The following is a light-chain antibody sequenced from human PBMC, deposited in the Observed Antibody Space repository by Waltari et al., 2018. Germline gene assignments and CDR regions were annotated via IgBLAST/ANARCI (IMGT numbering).Light chain of an antibody. J-gene: IGKJ2*03. CDR3: QQYGSSPYS. Sequence: EVVLTQSPGTLSLSPGERATLSCRARQGVSGNYLGWYQQKPGQAPRLLIYAASSRATGIPDRFSGSGSGTDFTLTVSRLEPEDFAVYYCQQYGSSPYSFGQGTKLEI. CDR1: QGVSGNY. CDR2: AAS. V-gene: IGKV3-20*01.